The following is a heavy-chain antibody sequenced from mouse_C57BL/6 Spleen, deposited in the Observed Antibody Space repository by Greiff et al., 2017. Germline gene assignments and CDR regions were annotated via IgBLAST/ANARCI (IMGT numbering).Heavy chain of an antibody. D-gene: IGHD4-1*01. CDR2: IRNKANGYTT. V-gene: IGHV7-3*01. CDR1: GFTFTDYY. CDR3: ARLLTGFDY. J-gene: IGHJ2*01. Sequence: EVKLMESGGGLVQPGGSLSLSCAASGFTFTDYYMSWVRQPPGKALEWMGFIRNKANGYTTEYSASVKGRFTISRDNSQSILYLQMNALRAEDSATYYCARLLTGFDYWGQGTTLTVSS.